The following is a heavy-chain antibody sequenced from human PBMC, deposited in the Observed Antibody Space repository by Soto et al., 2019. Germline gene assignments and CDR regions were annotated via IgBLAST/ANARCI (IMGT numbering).Heavy chain of an antibody. CDR1: GGSISSGGYY. CDR2: IYYSGST. Sequence: QVQLQESGPGLVKPSQTLSLTCTVSGGSISSGGYYWSWIRQHPGKGLEWIGYIYYSGSTYYNPSLKSRVTISVDTSKNQFSLKRSSVTAADTAVYYCASPGVVVAANDAFDIWGQGTMVTVSS. CDR3: ASPGVVVAANDAFDI. V-gene: IGHV4-31*03. D-gene: IGHD2-15*01. J-gene: IGHJ3*02.